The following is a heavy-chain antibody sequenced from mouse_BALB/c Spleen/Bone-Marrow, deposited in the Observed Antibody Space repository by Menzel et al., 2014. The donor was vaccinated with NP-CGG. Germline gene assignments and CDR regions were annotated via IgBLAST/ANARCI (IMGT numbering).Heavy chain of an antibody. CDR2: IDPANGNT. V-gene: IGHV14-3*02. CDR3: ARDDSWGFAY. Sequence: EVKLQESGAELVKPGASVKLSCTASGFNIKDTYMHWVRQRPEQGLEWIGRIDPANGNTKYDPKFQGKATITADTSSNTAYLQVSRLTSEDTAVYYCARDDSWGFAYWGQGTLVTVSA. J-gene: IGHJ3*01. D-gene: IGHD2-4*01. CDR1: GFNIKDTY.